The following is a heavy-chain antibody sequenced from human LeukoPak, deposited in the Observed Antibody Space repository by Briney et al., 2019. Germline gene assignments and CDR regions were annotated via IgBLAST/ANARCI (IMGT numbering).Heavy chain of an antibody. V-gene: IGHV1-24*01. Sequence: GASVNVSCKVSGYTLTELSMHWVRQAPGKGLEWMGGFDPEDGETIYAQKFQGRVTMTEDTSTDTAYMELSSLRSEDTAVYYCATERDSMVRGVKLFDYWGQGTLVTVSS. J-gene: IGHJ4*02. D-gene: IGHD3-10*01. CDR3: ATERDSMVRGVKLFDY. CDR2: FDPEDGET. CDR1: GYTLTELS.